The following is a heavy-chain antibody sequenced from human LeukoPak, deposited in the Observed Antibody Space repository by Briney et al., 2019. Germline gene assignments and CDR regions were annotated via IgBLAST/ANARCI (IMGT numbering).Heavy chain of an antibody. CDR2: IIPIFGTA. J-gene: IGHJ4*02. D-gene: IGHD3-22*01. CDR3: TAGDSSSLLGAY. CDR1: GGTFSSYA. Sequence: SVKVSXKASGGTFSSYAISWMRQAPGQGLEWMGGIIPIFGTANYAQKFQGRVTITTDESTSTAYMELSSLRSEDTAVYYCTAGDSSSLLGAYWGQGTLVTVSS. V-gene: IGHV1-69*05.